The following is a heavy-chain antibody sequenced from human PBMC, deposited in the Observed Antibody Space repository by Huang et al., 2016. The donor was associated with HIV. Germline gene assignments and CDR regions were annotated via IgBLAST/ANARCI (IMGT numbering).Heavy chain of an antibody. CDR3: ATVDYYDTSGPQRGYFDN. Sequence: QVQLVQSGAEVKKPGSSVKVSCKASGGSFRNFAIGWVRQAPGQGLEWMGGTIPTLGTANYAQKFQGRVTIIAEESTSTAYMELSSLRSEDTAVYYCATVDYYDTSGPQRGYFDNWGQGTLVTVSS. CDR1: GGSFRNFA. CDR2: TIPTLGTA. V-gene: IGHV1-69*01. J-gene: IGHJ4*02. D-gene: IGHD3-22*01.